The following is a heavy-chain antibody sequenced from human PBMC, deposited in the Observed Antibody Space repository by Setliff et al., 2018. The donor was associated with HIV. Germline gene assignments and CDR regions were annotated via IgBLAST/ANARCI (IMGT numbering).Heavy chain of an antibody. CDR2: IYYSGST. D-gene: IGHD3-3*01. V-gene: IGHV4-39*01. CDR3: ARLEYYYYMDV. J-gene: IGHJ6*03. CDR1: GGSISSSRYY. Sequence: PSETLSLTCTVSGGSISSSRYYWGWIRQPPGKGLDWIGYIYYSGSTYYNPSLKSRVTISLDTTTNQFALKLSSVTAADTAVYYCARLEYYYYMDVWGKGTTVTGLL.